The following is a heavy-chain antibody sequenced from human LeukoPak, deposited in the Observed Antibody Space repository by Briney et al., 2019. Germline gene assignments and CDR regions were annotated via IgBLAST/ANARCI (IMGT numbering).Heavy chain of an antibody. D-gene: IGHD2-2*01. Sequence: PSETLSLTCTVSGGSISSYYWSWIRQSPGKGLEWIGYIYYSGSTNYNPSLKSRVTISVDTSKNQFSLKLSSVTAADTAVYYCARGTAGYCSSTSCQGYYYYYYMDVWGKGTTVTISS. CDR2: IYYSGST. CDR1: GGSISSYY. J-gene: IGHJ6*03. V-gene: IGHV4-59*01. CDR3: ARGTAGYCSSTSCQGYYYYYYMDV.